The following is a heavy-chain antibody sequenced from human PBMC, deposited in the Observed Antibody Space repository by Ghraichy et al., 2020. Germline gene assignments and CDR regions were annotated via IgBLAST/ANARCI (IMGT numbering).Heavy chain of an antibody. V-gene: IGHV3-7*01. D-gene: IGHD2-2*01. J-gene: IGHJ4*02. CDR2: IKHDESER. CDR3: ARKGTSCSSTSCYGLDY. Sequence: GGSLRLSRVASGFTFSSYWMTWVRQAPGQGLEWVANIKHDESERFYVDSVKGRFTISRDNAKNSLYLQMNSLRAADTAVYYCARKGTSCSSTSCYGLDYWGQGTLVTVSS. CDR1: GFTFSSYW.